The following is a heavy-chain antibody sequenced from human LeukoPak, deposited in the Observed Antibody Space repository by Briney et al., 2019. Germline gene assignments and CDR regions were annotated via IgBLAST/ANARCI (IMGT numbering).Heavy chain of an antibody. V-gene: IGHV3-30*04. J-gene: IGHJ3*02. CDR2: ISFDGTDA. CDR3: ATIAAAAQVGAFDI. D-gene: IGHD6-13*01. Sequence: PGTSLRLSCVASGFTFSSYAIHWVRQAPGKGLEWVAVISFDGTDAFYADSVKGRFTISRDNSKNTLYLQMNSLRADDTAVYYCATIAAAAQVGAFDIWGQGTMVTVSS. CDR1: GFTFSSYA.